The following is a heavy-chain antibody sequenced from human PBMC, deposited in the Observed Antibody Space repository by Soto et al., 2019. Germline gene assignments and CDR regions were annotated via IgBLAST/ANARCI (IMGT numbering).Heavy chain of an antibody. CDR2: VHHSWGS. J-gene: IGHJ6*02. D-gene: IGHD3-10*01. CDR3: ARQGFGPLHGRVDV. Sequence: QVQLQESGPGLVKPSETLSLSCTVSGGSISSYYWSWFRQSPGKRMEWIGYVHHSWGSSYNPSLQSRVAISRDTSNSEFSLKATSVTATGTAVYDCARQGFGPLHGRVDVWGQGTTVTVSS. V-gene: IGHV4-59*08. CDR1: GGSISSYY.